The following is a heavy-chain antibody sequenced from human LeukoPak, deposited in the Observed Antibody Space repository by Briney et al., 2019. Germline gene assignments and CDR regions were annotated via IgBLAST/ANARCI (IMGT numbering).Heavy chain of an antibody. CDR1: GGSINKSLYF. CDR3: AKIYNGAGYD. D-gene: IGHD2-8*01. CDR2: IYYGGST. J-gene: IGHJ4*02. Sequence: SETLSLTCTVSGGSINKSLYFWGWLRQSPGRGLEWMGHIYYGGSTSYTPSLQSRVTISVDTSTNQFSLKLSAVTAADTDIYFRAKIYNGAGYDWGPGTQVVVSS. V-gene: IGHV4-39*07.